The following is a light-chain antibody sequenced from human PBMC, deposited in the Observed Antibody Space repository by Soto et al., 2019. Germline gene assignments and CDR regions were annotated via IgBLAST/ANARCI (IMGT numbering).Light chain of an antibody. CDR1: QSVSSN. J-gene: IGKJ5*01. Sequence: EIVMTQSPATLSVSPGERATLSCRASQSVSSNLAWYQQKPGQAPRLLIYGASTRATGIPARFSGSGSGTEFTLTISSLQSEDFAVYYCQQYNNSSITFGQRTRVEIK. V-gene: IGKV3-15*01. CDR3: QQYNNSSIT. CDR2: GAS.